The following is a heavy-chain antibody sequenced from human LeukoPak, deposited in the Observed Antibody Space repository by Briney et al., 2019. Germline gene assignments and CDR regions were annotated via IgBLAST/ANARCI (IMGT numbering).Heavy chain of an antibody. V-gene: IGHV3-21*01. D-gene: IGHD5-18*01. J-gene: IGHJ3*02. CDR3: ARVLSVPAMAPSDAFDI. CDR1: GFTFSSYS. Sequence: PGGSLRLSCAASGFTFSSYSMNWVRQAPGKGLEWVSSISSSSSYIYYADSVKGRFTISRDNAKNSLYLQMNSLRAEDTAVYYCARVLSVPAMAPSDAFDIWGQGTMVTVSS. CDR2: ISSSSSYI.